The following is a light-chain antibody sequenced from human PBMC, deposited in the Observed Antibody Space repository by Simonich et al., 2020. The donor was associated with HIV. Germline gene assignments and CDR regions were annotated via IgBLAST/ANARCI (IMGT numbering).Light chain of an antibody. V-gene: IGKV4-1*01. J-gene: IGKJ2*01. Sequence: DIVMTQSPDSLAVSLGERATINCKSRQSVLYSSNNKNYLAWYQPKPGQPPKLLIYWASTRESGVPDRFTGSGSVTDFTLTISSLQAEDVAVYYCQHYYSSPYTFGQGTKLEIK. CDR1: QSVLYSSNNKNY. CDR2: WAS. CDR3: QHYYSSPYT.